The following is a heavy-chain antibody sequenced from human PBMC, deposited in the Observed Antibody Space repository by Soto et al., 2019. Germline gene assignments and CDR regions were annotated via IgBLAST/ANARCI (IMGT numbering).Heavy chain of an antibody. CDR3: ARASGMSYFDS. CDR2: IIRILGTA. J-gene: IGHJ4*02. V-gene: IGHV1-69*01. CDR1: GGTFSNYG. Sequence: QVQLVQSGAEVKKPGSSVKVSCKTPGGTFSNYGLTWVRQAPGQGLEWLGRIIRILGTAKHAQKFQGRVTLTADESTSTGYMELTSLKSDDTDVYCCARASGMSYFDSWGQGTLVTVSS.